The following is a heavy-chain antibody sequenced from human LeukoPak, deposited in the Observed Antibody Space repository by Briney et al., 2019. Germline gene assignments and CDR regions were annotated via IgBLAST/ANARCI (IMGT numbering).Heavy chain of an antibody. V-gene: IGHV4-30-2*01. CDR1: GGSISSGGYY. J-gene: IGHJ3*02. D-gene: IGHD6-13*01. Sequence: SQTLSLTCTVSGGSISSGGYYWSWIRQPPGKGLEWIGYIYHSGSTYYNPSLKSRVTISVDTSKNQFSLKLSSVTAADTAVYYCARCIAAAGRTPDAFDIWGQGTMVTVSS. CDR3: ARCIAAAGRTPDAFDI. CDR2: IYHSGST.